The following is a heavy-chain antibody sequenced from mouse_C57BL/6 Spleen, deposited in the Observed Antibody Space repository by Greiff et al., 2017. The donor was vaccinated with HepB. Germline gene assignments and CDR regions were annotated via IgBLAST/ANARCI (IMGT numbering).Heavy chain of an antibody. CDR3: TRGEGLLLRYTWFAY. D-gene: IGHD1-1*01. CDR2: IDPETGGT. CDR1: GYTFTDYE. Sequence: QVQLQQSGAELVRPGASVTLSCKASGYTFTDYEMHWVKQTPVHGLEWIGAIDPETGGTAYNQKFKGKAILTADKSSSTAYMELRSLTSEDSAVYDCTRGEGLLLRYTWFAYWGQGTLVTVSA. J-gene: IGHJ3*01. V-gene: IGHV1-15*01.